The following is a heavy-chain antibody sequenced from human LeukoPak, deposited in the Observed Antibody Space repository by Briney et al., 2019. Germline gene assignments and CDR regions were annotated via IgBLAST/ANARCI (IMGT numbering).Heavy chain of an antibody. CDR1: GFTSSNSA. V-gene: IGHV1-58*01. CDR3: TAEVYRGYVYSYYYGMDV. Sequence: GTSVKVSCKASGFTSSNSAFQWVRQARGQGLEWIGWIVVGSDSTKYAQKFQERVSITRDMSTSTAYMELSSLRSEDTAVYYCTAEVYRGYVYSYYYGMDVWGQGTTVTVFS. CDR2: IVVGSDST. D-gene: IGHD5-12*01. J-gene: IGHJ6*02.